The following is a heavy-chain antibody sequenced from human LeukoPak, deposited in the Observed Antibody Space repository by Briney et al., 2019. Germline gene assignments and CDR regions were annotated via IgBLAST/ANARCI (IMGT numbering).Heavy chain of an antibody. CDR1: GFTVSSNS. J-gene: IGHJ4*02. V-gene: IGHV3-53*01. CDR3: ARDHRIGGS. CDR2: IYSDGSI. Sequence: GGSLRLSCAASGFTVSSNSMTWVRQAPGKGLEWVSVIYSDGSIFYAASVKGRFIISGDTSKNTLFLQMNSLRVDDTAVYFCARDHRIGGSWGQGTLVTVSS. D-gene: IGHD3-16*01.